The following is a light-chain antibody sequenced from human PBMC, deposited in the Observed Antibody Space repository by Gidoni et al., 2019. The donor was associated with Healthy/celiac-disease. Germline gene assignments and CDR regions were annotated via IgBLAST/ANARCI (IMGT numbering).Light chain of an antibody. CDR1: SSDVGSYNL. V-gene: IGLV2-23*01. J-gene: IGLJ1*01. CDR3: CSSSGISTSGDFSV. CDR2: EGS. Sequence: QSALTQPASESGSPGQSITISCTGTSSDVGSYNLVSWYQKHPGKAPKLMIYEGSKRPSGVAHRFSGSNSGNPASLTISWLQAEDEADYYCCSSSGISTSGDFSVFGTGTKVTVL.